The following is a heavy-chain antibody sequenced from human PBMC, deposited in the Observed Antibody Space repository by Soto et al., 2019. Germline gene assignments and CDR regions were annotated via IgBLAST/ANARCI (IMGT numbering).Heavy chain of an antibody. CDR3: ARSVFEAMDNYYYYYMDV. CDR2: IIPILGIA. J-gene: IGHJ6*03. Sequence: GASVKVSCKASGGTFSSYTISWVRQAPGQGLEWMGRIIPILGIANYAQKFQGRVTITADKSTSTAYMELSSLRSEDTAVYYCARSVFEAMDNYYYYYMDVWGKGTTVTVSS. CDR1: GGTFSSYT. D-gene: IGHD5-18*01. V-gene: IGHV1-69*02.